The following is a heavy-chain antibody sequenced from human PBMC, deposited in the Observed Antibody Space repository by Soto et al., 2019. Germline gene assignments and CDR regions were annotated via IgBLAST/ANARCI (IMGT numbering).Heavy chain of an antibody. J-gene: IGHJ4*02. CDR2: ISYDGSNK. V-gene: IGHV3-30*03. CDR3: AVGYCSSTSCY. Sequence: GGSLRLSCAASGFTFSSYGMHWVRQAPGKGLEWVAVISYDGSNKYYADSVKGRFTISRDNSKNTLYLQMNSLRAEDTAVYYCAVGYCSSTSCYWGQGTLVTVSS. CDR1: GFTFSSYG. D-gene: IGHD2-2*03.